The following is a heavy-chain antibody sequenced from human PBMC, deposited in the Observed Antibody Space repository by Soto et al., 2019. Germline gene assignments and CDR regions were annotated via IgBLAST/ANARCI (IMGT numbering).Heavy chain of an antibody. CDR1: GFTFSSYI. V-gene: IGHV3-48*01. J-gene: IGHJ4*02. CDR3: ARDTFSPGVYDTLTGYYEHQAPRFDY. Sequence: PGGSLTLSCASPGFTFSSYIMNWARQVPGKGIDRVPYIHTTSRTIYNAVSVKYRCTITRDNAKKSLYLQMNSLRAEDTAVYYCARDTFSPGVYDTLTGYYEHQAPRFDYWGQGTLVTVSS. CDR2: IHTTSRTI. D-gene: IGHD3-9*01.